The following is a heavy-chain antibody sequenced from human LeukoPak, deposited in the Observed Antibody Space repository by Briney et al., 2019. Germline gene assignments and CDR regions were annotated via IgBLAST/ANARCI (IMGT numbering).Heavy chain of an antibody. Sequence: GASVKVSCKTSGYTFTSYAINWVRQAPGQGLEWMGWINPNSGGTNYAQKFQGRVTMTRDTSISTAYMELSRLRSDDTAVYYCARDRGLSSTSCYWCDYYYYYMDVWGKGTTVTVSS. CDR2: INPNSGGT. CDR3: ARDRGLSSTSCYWCDYYYYYMDV. J-gene: IGHJ6*03. D-gene: IGHD2-2*01. CDR1: GYTFTSYA. V-gene: IGHV1-2*02.